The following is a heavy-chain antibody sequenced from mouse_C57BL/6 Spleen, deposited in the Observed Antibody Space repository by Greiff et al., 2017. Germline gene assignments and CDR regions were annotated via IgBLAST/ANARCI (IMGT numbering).Heavy chain of an antibody. Sequence: VQLQQSGPELVKPGASVKISCKASGYAFSSSWMNWVKQRPGKGLEWIGRIYPGDGDTNYNGKFKGKATLTADKSSSTAYMQLSSLTSEDSAVYFCAVTTTVVSPFAYWGQGTLVTVSA. CDR1: GYAFSSSW. J-gene: IGHJ3*01. V-gene: IGHV1-82*01. CDR2: IYPGDGDT. CDR3: AVTTTVVSPFAY. D-gene: IGHD1-1*01.